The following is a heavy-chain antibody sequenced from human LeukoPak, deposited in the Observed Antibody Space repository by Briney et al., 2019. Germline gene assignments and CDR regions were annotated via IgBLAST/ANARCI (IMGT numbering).Heavy chain of an antibody. CDR2: ISSNGGST. Sequence: GRSLRLSCSASGFTFSSYAMHWVRQAPGKGLEYVSAISSNGGSTYYADSVKGRFTISRDNSKNTLYLQMSSLRAEDTVVYYCVKDGLRYFDWLSNWFDPWGQGTLVTVSS. J-gene: IGHJ5*02. D-gene: IGHD3-9*01. CDR1: GFTFSSYA. CDR3: VKDGLRYFDWLSNWFDP. V-gene: IGHV3-64D*06.